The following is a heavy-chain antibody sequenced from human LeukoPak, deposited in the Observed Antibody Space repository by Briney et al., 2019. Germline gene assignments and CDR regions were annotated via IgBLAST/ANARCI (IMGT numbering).Heavy chain of an antibody. CDR3: AKEHSSGYYYGPYDAFDI. Sequence: GGSLRLSCAASGFTFSSYAMHWVRQAPGKGLEWVAVISYDGSNKYYADSVKGRFTISRDNSKNTLYLQMNSLRAEGTAVYYCAKEHSSGYYYGPYDAFDIWGQGTMVTVSS. D-gene: IGHD3-22*01. V-gene: IGHV3-30*04. J-gene: IGHJ3*02. CDR2: ISYDGSNK. CDR1: GFTFSSYA.